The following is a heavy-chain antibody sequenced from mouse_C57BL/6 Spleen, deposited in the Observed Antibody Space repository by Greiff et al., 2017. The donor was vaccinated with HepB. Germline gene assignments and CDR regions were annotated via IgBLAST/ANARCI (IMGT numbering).Heavy chain of an antibody. CDR3: ARHDYSNYFDY. CDR1: GFTFSSYG. J-gene: IGHJ2*01. Sequence: EVKLQESGGDLVKPGGSLKLSCAASGFTFSSYGMSWVRQTPDKRLEWVATISSGGSYTYYPDSVKGRFTISRDNAKNTLYLQMSSLKSEDTAMYYCARHDYSNYFDYWGQGTTLTVSS. CDR2: ISSGGSYT. D-gene: IGHD2-5*01. V-gene: IGHV5-6*01.